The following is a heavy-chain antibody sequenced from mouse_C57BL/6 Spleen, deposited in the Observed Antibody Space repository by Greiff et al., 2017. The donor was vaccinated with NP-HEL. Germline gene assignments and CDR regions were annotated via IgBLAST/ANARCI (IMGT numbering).Heavy chain of an antibody. CDR2: ISSGGSYT. CDR1: GFTFSSYG. J-gene: IGHJ1*03. Sequence: EVHLVESGGDLVKPGGSLKLSCAASGFTFSSYGMSWVRQTPDKRLEWVATISSGGSYTCYPDSVKGRFTFSRDNAKNTLYLQLSSLTSEDTAMYYCAKLDYGSSVYWYFDVWGTGTTVTVAS. V-gene: IGHV5-6*01. CDR3: AKLDYGSSVYWYFDV. D-gene: IGHD1-1*01.